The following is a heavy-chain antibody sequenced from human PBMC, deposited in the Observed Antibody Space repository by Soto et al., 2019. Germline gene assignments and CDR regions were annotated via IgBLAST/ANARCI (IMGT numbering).Heavy chain of an antibody. V-gene: IGHV4-30-4*01. CDR2: IYYSGST. J-gene: IGHJ4*02. CDR3: ARARDSGYAPGHFDY. CDR1: GGSISSGDYY. D-gene: IGHD5-12*01. Sequence: QVQLQESGPGLVKPSQTLSLTCTVSGGSISSGDYYWSWIRQPPGKGLEWIGYIYYSGSTYYNPSLKSRVTISVDTSKNQFSLKLSSVTAADTAVDYCARARDSGYAPGHFDYWGQGTLVTVSS.